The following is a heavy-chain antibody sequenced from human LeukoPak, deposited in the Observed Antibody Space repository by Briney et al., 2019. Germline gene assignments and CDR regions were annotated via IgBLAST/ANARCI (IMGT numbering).Heavy chain of an antibody. J-gene: IGHJ4*02. V-gene: IGHV3-53*01. CDR1: GFTVSSNS. Sequence: GGSLRLSCTVSGFTVSSNSMSWVRQAPGKGLEWVSFIYSDNTHYSDSVKGRFTISRDTSKNTLYLQMNSLRAEDTAVYYCARRAGAYSHPYDYWGQGTLVTVSS. CDR2: IYSDNT. CDR3: ARRAGAYSHPYDY. D-gene: IGHD4/OR15-4a*01.